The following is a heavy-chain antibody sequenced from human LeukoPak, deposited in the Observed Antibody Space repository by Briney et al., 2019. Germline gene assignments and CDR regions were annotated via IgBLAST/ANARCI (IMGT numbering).Heavy chain of an antibody. J-gene: IGHJ6*02. CDR2: IKQDGSEE. Sequence: PGGSLRLSCAASGFTFSNYALTWVRQAPGKGLEWVANIKQDGSEEFYVDSVKGRFTISRDNSKNTLYLQMNSLRAEDTAVYYCVRDRGIASTGGYGMDVWGQGTTVTVSS. D-gene: IGHD6-13*01. V-gene: IGHV3-7*05. CDR3: VRDRGIASTGGYGMDV. CDR1: GFTFSNYA.